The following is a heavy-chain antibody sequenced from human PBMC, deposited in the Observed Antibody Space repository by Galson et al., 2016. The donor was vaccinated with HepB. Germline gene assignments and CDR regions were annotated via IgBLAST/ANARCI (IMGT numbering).Heavy chain of an antibody. J-gene: IGHJ5*02. CDR3: ARGGCSGGSCNNWFDP. Sequence: SLRLSCAASGFTFNRHMMSWVRQAPGKGLEWISYISGSGAATYYAGSVKGRFTISRDNVKNSLDLQMNSLRVEDTAVYYCARGGCSGGSCNNWFDPWGQGTLVTVSS. CDR1: GFTFNRHM. CDR2: ISGSGAAT. V-gene: IGHV3-48*01. D-gene: IGHD2-15*01.